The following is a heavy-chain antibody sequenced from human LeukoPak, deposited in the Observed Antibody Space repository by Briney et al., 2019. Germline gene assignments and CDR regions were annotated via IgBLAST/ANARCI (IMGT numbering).Heavy chain of an antibody. CDR2: IVVGSGNT. CDR1: GFTFTSSA. CDR3: AAISSGWYEDY. Sequence: ASVKVSCKASGFTFTSSAMQWVRQARGQRLEWIGWIVVGSGNTNYAQKFQERVTITRDMSTSTAYMELSRLRSEDTTVYYCAAISSGWYEDYWGQGTLVTVSP. V-gene: IGHV1-58*02. D-gene: IGHD6-19*01. J-gene: IGHJ4*02.